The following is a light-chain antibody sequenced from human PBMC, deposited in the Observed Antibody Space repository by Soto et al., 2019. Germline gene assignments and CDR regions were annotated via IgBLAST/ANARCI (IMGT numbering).Light chain of an antibody. CDR3: QQYNSYSWT. CDR2: KAS. J-gene: IGKJ1*01. V-gene: IGKV1-5*03. CDR1: QGISNY. Sequence: DIQMTQSPSTLSASVGDRVTIACRASQGISNYLAWYQQKPGKAPKLLIYKASSLESGVPSRFCGSGAGTEFTLSISSLQPADFATYYCQQYNSYSWTFGKGTKVEIK.